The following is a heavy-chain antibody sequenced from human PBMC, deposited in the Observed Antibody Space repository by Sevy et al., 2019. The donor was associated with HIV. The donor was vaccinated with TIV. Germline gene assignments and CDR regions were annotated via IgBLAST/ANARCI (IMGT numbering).Heavy chain of an antibody. J-gene: IGHJ4*02. D-gene: IGHD6-6*01. Sequence: GGSLRLSCAASGFTFSSYAMHWVRQAPGKGLEWVAVISYDGSNKYYADSVKGRFTISRENSKNTLYLQMNGLRAEDTAVYYCAREDIVGPAARRARPFDYWGQGTLVTVSS. CDR2: ISYDGSNK. CDR1: GFTFSSYA. CDR3: AREDIVGPAARRARPFDY. V-gene: IGHV3-30-3*01.